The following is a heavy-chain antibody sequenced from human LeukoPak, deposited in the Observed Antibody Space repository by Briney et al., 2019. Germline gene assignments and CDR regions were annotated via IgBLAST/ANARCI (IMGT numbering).Heavy chain of an antibody. D-gene: IGHD6-19*01. Sequence: HPGGSLRLSCAASGFTFSDYAMHWVRQAPGKGLEWVAVISYDGSNKYYADSVKGRFTISRDNSKNTLYLQMNSLRAEDTAVYYCAKDWVAGDYWGQGTLVTVSS. CDR1: GFTFSDYA. J-gene: IGHJ4*02. CDR2: ISYDGSNK. V-gene: IGHV3-30*04. CDR3: AKDWVAGDY.